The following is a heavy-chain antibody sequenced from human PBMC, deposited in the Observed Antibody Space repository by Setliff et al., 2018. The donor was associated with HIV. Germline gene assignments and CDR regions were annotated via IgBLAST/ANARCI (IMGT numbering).Heavy chain of an antibody. CDR2: ISGHNGNT. D-gene: IGHD1-26*01. J-gene: IGHJ3*02. V-gene: IGHV1-18*01. CDR3: TRGPWSKVVTTDTFDI. Sequence: ASVKVSCKASGYIFGNYVINWVRQAPGQGLEWMGWISGHNGNTNSAQKVQGRVIMTTDTSTSTAYMELRSLRSDDAPVYYCTRGPWSKVVTTDTFDIWGQGTMVTVSS. CDR1: GYIFGNYV.